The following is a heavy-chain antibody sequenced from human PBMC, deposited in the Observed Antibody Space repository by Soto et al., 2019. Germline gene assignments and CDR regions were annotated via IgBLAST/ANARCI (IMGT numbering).Heavy chain of an antibody. V-gene: IGHV1-18*01. CDR3: ARGLNYDYIWGSDFDY. J-gene: IGHJ4*02. CDR2: ISAYNGNT. D-gene: IGHD3-16*01. CDR1: GYTFTSYG. Sequence: GASVKVSCKASGYTFTSYGISWVRQAPGQGLEWMGWISAYNGNTNYAQKLQGRVTMTTDTSTSTAYMELRSLRSDDTAVYYCARGLNYDYIWGSDFDYWGQGTLVTVSS.